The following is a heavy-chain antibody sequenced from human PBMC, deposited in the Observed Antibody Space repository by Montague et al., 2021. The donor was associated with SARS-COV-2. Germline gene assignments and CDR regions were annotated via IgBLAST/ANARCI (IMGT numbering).Heavy chain of an antibody. CDR3: ARARITMIVVVNAFDI. D-gene: IGHD3-22*01. V-gene: IGHV4-31*03. J-gene: IGHJ3*02. CDR2: IYYSGST. Sequence: TLSLTCTVSGGSISSGGYYWSWIRQHPGKGLEWIGYIYYSGSTXYNPSLKSRVTISVDTSKNQFSLKLGSVTAADTAVYYCARARITMIVVVNAFDIWGRGTMVTVSS. CDR1: GGSISSGGYY.